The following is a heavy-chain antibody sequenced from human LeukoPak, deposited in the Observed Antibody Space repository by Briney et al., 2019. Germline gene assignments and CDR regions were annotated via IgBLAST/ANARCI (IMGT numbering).Heavy chain of an antibody. V-gene: IGHV3-33*03. CDR3: AKANWGSGY. CDR2: IWDDGSNK. CDR1: GFNFSDYD. D-gene: IGHD7-27*01. Sequence: PGGSLRLSCTASGFNFSDYDMDWVRQAPGKGLEWVAVIWDDGSNKHYADSVKGRFTISRDNSKNTLDLQMNSLRAEDTAVYYCAKANWGSGYWGQGTLVTVSS. J-gene: IGHJ4*02.